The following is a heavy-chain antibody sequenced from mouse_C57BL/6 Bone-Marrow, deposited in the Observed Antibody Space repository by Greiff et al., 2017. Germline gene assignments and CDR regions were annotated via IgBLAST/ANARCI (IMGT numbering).Heavy chain of an antibody. CDR2: IDPSDSYT. CDR3: ARAEGLRLYAMDY. J-gene: IGHJ4*01. CDR1: GYTFTSYW. D-gene: IGHD2-2*01. V-gene: IGHV1-69*01. Sequence: QVQLQQPGAELVMPGASVKLSCKASGYTFTSYWMHWVKQRPGQGLEWIGEIDPSDSYTNYNQKFKGKSTLTVDKSSSTAYMQLSSLTSEDSAVYYCARAEGLRLYAMDYWGQGTSVTVSS.